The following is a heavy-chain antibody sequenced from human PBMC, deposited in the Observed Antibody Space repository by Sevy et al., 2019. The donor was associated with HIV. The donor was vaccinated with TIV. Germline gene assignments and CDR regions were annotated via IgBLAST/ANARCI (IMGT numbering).Heavy chain of an antibody. D-gene: IGHD6-6*01. J-gene: IGHJ6*03. Sequence: SETLSLTCNVSGVSITRSYWNWIRQTPGKGLEWIAFVYYTGKTNYNPSLKSRVTVSLDTSKSQFSLKLSSVTAADTAVYYCARGGAGRQFDYYYYYMDVWGKGTTVTVSS. CDR1: GVSITRSY. CDR2: VYYTGKT. CDR3: ARGGAGRQFDYYYYYMDV. V-gene: IGHV4-59*01.